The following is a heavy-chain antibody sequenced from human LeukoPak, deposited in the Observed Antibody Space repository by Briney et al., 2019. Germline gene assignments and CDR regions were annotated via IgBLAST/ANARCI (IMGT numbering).Heavy chain of an antibody. CDR1: GGSISSYY. V-gene: IGHV4-4*07. J-gene: IGHJ5*02. CDR3: AGTEPPTGNYNWFDP. CDR2: IYTSGST. Sequence: SETLSLTCTVSGGSISSYYWSWIRQPAGKGLEWIGRIYTSGSTNYNPSLKSRVTMSVDTSKNQSSLKLSSVTAADTAVYYCAGTEPPTGNYNWFDPWGQGTLVTVSS. D-gene: IGHD1-14*01.